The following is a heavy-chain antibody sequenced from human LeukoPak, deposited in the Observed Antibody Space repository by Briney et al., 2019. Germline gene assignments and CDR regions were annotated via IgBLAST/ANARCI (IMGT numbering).Heavy chain of an antibody. CDR3: AKERDPRNGDFES. J-gene: IGHJ4*02. V-gene: IGHV3-21*01. CDR2: ISGTSTSI. Sequence: NPGGSLRFSCAASGLNFNTYSMNWIRQAPGKGLEWVSSISGTSTSIYYADSVKGRFTISRDNAKNSVYLQMNSLRVEDTAVYYCAKERDPRNGDFESWGQGTLVTVFS. D-gene: IGHD3-10*01. CDR1: GLNFNTYS.